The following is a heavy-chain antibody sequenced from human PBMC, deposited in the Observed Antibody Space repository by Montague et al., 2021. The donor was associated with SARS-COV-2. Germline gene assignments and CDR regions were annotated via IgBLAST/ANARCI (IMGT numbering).Heavy chain of an antibody. CDR2: IFYSGST. CDR3: ASTVRAQVYYFDY. J-gene: IGHJ4*02. CDR1: GGSISSSSYY. Sequence: SETRSLTCTVSGGSISSSSYYWGWIRQPPGKGLEWIGRIFYSGSTDYNPSLKSRVTISVDTSKNQFSLKLSSVTAADTAVYYCASTVRAQVYYFDYWGQGTPVTVSS. D-gene: IGHD3-10*01. V-gene: IGHV4-39*01.